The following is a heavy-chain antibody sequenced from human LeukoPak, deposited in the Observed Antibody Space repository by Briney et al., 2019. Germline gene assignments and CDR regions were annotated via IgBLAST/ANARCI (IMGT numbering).Heavy chain of an antibody. J-gene: IGHJ3*02. CDR3: ARTLEFPNLGAFDI. D-gene: IGHD1-14*01. CDR2: IIPIFGTA. CDR1: GGTFSSYA. Sequence: ASVKVSCKASGGTFSSYAISWVRQAPGQGLEWMGGIIPIFGTANYAQKFQGRVTITADESTSTAYMELSSLRSEDTAVYYCARTLEFPNLGAFDIWGQGTMVTVSS. V-gene: IGHV1-69*13.